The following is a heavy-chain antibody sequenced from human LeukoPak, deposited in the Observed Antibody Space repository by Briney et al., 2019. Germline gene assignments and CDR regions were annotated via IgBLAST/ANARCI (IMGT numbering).Heavy chain of an antibody. CDR2: ISNNGGTT. CDR3: VRSSGSMDV. V-gene: IGHV3-64D*06. CDR1: AFTFSDYS. J-gene: IGHJ6*02. D-gene: IGHD3-10*01. Sequence: GGSLRLSCAASAFTFSDYSMNWVRQAPGKGLEYVSAISNNGGTTYYADSVKGRFTISRDNSKNTLYLQMSSLRPEDTAVYYCVRSSGSMDVWGQGTTVTVSS.